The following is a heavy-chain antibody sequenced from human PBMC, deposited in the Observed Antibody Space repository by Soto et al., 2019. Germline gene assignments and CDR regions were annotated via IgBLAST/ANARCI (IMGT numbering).Heavy chain of an antibody. J-gene: IGHJ6*02. CDR2: ISSSSSTI. CDR1: GFTFSSYS. Sequence: GGSLRLSCAASGFTFSSYSMNWVRQAPGKGLEWVSYISSSSSTIYYADSVKGRFTISRGNAKNSLYLQMNSLRDEDTAVYYCARDGSPLCSSTSCPYGMDVWGQGTTVTVSS. V-gene: IGHV3-48*02. D-gene: IGHD2-2*01. CDR3: ARDGSPLCSSTSCPYGMDV.